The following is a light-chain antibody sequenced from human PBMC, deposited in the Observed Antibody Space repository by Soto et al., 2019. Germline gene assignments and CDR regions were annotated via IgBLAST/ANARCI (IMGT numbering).Light chain of an antibody. CDR2: IAS. CDR3: HQYNHWLTWT. V-gene: IGKV3-15*01. J-gene: IGKJ1*01. Sequence: EIVMTQSPATLSLSPGQRATLSCRAIHSVSSKLAWYQQRPGQAPRLLIYIASTRATGIPARFSGSGSGTEFTLTISSLQSEDFAVYYCHQYNHWLTWTFGQGTKVDIK. CDR1: HSVSSK.